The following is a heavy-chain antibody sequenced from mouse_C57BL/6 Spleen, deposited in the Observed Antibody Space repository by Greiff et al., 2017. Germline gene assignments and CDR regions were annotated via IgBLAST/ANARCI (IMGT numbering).Heavy chain of an antibody. J-gene: IGHJ1*03. CDR2: ISDGGSYT. Sequence: EVKLVESGGGLVKPGGSLKLSCAASGFTFSSYAMSWVRQTPEKRLEWVATISDGGSYTYYPDNVKGRFTISRDNAKNNLYLQMSHLKSEDTAMYYCAREEDYSNYVWYFDVWGTGTTVTVSS. D-gene: IGHD2-5*01. V-gene: IGHV5-4*01. CDR1: GFTFSSYA. CDR3: AREEDYSNYVWYFDV.